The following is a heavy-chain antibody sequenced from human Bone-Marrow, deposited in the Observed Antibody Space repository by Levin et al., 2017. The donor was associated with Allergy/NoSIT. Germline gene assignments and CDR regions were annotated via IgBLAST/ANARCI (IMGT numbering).Heavy chain of an antibody. J-gene: IGHJ6*02. CDR3: ARIINDYTNFDSYGLDV. CDR1: GFSLSESGMC. Sequence: TLSLTCTFSGFSLSESGMCLTWIRQPPGKALEFLALIDWDDDKYYSSSLRTRLTISKDPSKNQVVLTMTNMAPVDTATYYCARIINDYTNFDSYGLDVWGQGITVTVSS. V-gene: IGHV2-70*01. D-gene: IGHD4-11*01. CDR2: IDWDDDK.